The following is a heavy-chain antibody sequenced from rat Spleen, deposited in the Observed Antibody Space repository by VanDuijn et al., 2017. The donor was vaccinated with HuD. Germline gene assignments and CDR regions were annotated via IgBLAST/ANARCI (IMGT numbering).Heavy chain of an antibody. CDR2: ISYDGSST. Sequence: EVQLVESGGGLVQPGGSLKLSCAASGFVFSSYGMNWVRQAPPKGLEWVATISYDGSSTYYRDSVKGRFTISRDNAKSTLYLQMNSLRSEDTATYYCTRSNETYWYFDFWGPGTMVTVSS. J-gene: IGHJ1*01. CDR1: GFVFSSYG. V-gene: IGHV5-29*01. CDR3: TRSNETYWYFDF.